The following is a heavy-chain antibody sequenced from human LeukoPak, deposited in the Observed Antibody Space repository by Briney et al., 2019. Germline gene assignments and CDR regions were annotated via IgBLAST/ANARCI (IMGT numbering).Heavy chain of an antibody. V-gene: IGHV4-39*07. J-gene: IGHJ4*02. CDR2: IYYSGST. CDR3: AREQAGFVVVTAIPYYFDY. CDR1: GGSISSSSYY. D-gene: IGHD2-21*02. Sequence: PSETLSLTCTVSGGSISSSSYYWGWIRQPPGKGLEWIGSIYYSGSTYYNPSLKSRVTISVDTSKNQLSLKLSSVTAADTAVYYCAREQAGFVVVTAIPYYFDYWGQGALVTVSS.